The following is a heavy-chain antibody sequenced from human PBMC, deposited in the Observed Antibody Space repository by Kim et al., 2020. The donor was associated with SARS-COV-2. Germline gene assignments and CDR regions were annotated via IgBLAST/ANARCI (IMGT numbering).Heavy chain of an antibody. Sequence: GGSLRLSCAASGFTFSSYAMHWVRQAPGKGLEWVAVISYDGSNKYYADSVKGRFTISRDNSKNTLYLQMNSLRAEDTAVYYCAGTKGGLDYWGQGTLVTVSS. CDR3: AGTKGGLDY. CDR1: GFTFSSYA. V-gene: IGHV3-30-3*01. D-gene: IGHD3-16*01. CDR2: ISYDGSNK. J-gene: IGHJ4*02.